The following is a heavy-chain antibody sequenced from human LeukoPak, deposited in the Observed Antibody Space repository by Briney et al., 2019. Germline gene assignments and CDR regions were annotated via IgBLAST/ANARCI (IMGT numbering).Heavy chain of an antibody. D-gene: IGHD6-13*01. CDR2: IIPILGIA. V-gene: IGHV1-69*04. J-gene: IGHJ4*02. CDR3: ARVAAAAGTFYFDY. Sequence: SVKVSCKASGGTFSSYAISWVRQAPGQGLEWMGRIIPILGIANYAQKFQGRVTITADKSTSTAYMELSSLRSEDTAVYYCARVAAAAGTFYFDYWGQGTLATVSS. CDR1: GGTFSSYA.